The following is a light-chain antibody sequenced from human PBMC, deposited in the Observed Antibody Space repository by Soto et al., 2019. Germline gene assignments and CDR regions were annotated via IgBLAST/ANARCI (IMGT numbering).Light chain of an antibody. CDR3: QQRSNWPPT. J-gene: IGKJ5*01. Sequence: EIVLTQSPATLSLSPGERATLSCRASQSVSSYLACYQQKPGQAPRLLIYGLSISAPGVPARISVSGSGTDSTLTISSLEPEDFAVYYCQQRSNWPPTFGQGTRLEIK. V-gene: IGKV3-11*01. CDR2: GLS. CDR1: QSVSSY.